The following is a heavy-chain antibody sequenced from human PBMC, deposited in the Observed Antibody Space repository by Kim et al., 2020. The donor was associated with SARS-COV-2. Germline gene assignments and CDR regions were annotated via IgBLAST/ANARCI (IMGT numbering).Heavy chain of an antibody. V-gene: IGHV1-24*01. Sequence: ASVKVSCKVSGYTLTKLSMHWVRQAPGKGLEWMGGFDPEDGETIYAQKFQGRVTMTEDTSTDTAYMELSSLRSEDTAVYYCATKFLWFGELFGGLQSYWYFDLWGRGTLVTVSS. CDR2: FDPEDGET. CDR3: ATKFLWFGELFGGLQSYWYFDL. D-gene: IGHD3-10*01. CDR1: GYTLTKLS. J-gene: IGHJ2*01.